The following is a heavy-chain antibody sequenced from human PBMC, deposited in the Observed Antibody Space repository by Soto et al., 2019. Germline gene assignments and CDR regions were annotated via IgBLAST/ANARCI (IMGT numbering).Heavy chain of an antibody. CDR3: ARGVQLWLSYYYYYGMDV. J-gene: IGHJ6*02. CDR1: GYTFTGYY. CDR2: INPNSGGT. Sequence: ASVKVSCKASGYTFTGYYMHWVRQAPGQGLEWMGWINPNSGGTNYAQKFQGWVTMTRDTSISTAYMELSRLRSDDTAVYYCARGVQLWLSYYYYYGMDVWGQGTTVTVSS. V-gene: IGHV1-2*04. D-gene: IGHD5-18*01.